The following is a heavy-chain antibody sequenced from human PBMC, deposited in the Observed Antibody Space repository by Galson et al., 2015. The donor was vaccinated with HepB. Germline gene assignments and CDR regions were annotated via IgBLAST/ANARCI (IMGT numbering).Heavy chain of an antibody. J-gene: IGHJ4*02. D-gene: IGHD1-26*01. CDR2: IWYDGSNK. CDR3: ARDPYSGSYYGHFDY. Sequence: SLRLSCAASGFTFSSYGMHWVRQAPGKGLEWVAVIWYDGSNKYYADSVKGRFTISRDNSKNTLYLQMNSLRAEDTAVYYCARDPYSGSYYGHFDYWGQGTLVTVSS. CDR1: GFTFSSYG. V-gene: IGHV3-33*01.